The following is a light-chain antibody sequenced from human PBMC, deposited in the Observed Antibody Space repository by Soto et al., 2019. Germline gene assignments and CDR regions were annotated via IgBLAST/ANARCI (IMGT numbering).Light chain of an antibody. CDR2: DAS. CDR1: QSVSSY. Sequence: PATLTLSKVKRANLACMASQSVSSYLAWYQQKPGQAPRLLIYDASNRATGIPARFSGSGSGTDLTLVSSIGEPADSAVYYWQQRSKWPITVGDGTRLEIK. CDR3: QQRSKWPIT. J-gene: IGKJ5*01. V-gene: IGKV3-11*01.